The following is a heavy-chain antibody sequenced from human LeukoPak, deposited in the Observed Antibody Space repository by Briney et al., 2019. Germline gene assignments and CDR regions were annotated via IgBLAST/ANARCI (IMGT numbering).Heavy chain of an antibody. V-gene: IGHV4-59*01. D-gene: IGHD3-9*01. Sequence: SETLSLTCTVSGGSIRSYYWSWIRQPPGKGLEWIGYIYYSGSTNYNPSFKSRVTISVDTSKNQFSLKLSSLTAADTTVYYCARSKDILTGYCFDYWGQGTLVTVSS. CDR1: GGSIRSYY. CDR3: ARSKDILTGYCFDY. CDR2: IYYSGST. J-gene: IGHJ4*02.